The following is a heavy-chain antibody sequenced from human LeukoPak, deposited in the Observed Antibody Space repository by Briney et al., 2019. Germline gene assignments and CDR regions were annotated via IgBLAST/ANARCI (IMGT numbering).Heavy chain of an antibody. D-gene: IGHD6-19*01. CDR1: GFTFSSYS. V-gene: IGHV3-21*01. CDR2: ISSSSSYI. CDR3: ATDSSGWYISDGMDV. J-gene: IGHJ6*02. Sequence: GGSLRLSCAASGFTFSSYSMNWVRQAPGKGLEWVSSISSSSSYIYYADSVKGRFTISRDNAKNSLYLQMNSLRAEDTAVYYCATDSSGWYISDGMDVWGQGTTVTVPS.